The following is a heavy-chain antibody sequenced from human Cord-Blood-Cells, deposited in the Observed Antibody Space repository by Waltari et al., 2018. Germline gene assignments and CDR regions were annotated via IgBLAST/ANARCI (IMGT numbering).Heavy chain of an antibody. V-gene: IGHV1-69*06. Sequence: QVQLVQSGAEVKKPGSSVKVSCKASGGTFSSYAISWVRQAPGQGLEWMGGNIPSFGTTNYAQKFQGRGTITADKSTSTAYMELSSLRSEDTAVYYCARDGELGIVDYWGQGTLVTVSS. CDR3: ARDGELGIVDY. CDR1: GGTFSSYA. D-gene: IGHD7-27*01. J-gene: IGHJ4*02. CDR2: NIPSFGTT.